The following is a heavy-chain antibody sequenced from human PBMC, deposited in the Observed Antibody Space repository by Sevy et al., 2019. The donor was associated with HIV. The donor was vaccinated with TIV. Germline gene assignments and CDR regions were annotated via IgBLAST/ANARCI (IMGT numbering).Heavy chain of an antibody. D-gene: IGHD5-18*01. J-gene: IGHJ3*02. CDR2: ISGIRTYI. Sequence: GGSLRLSCAASGFTFSDYHMNRIRQAPGKGLVWVSYISGIRTYINYADSVNGRFTISRDNAKNTLFLEMNSLRAEDTAVYYCARRVTAHDGFDIWGQGTMVTVSS. CDR3: ARRVTAHDGFDI. V-gene: IGHV3-11*06. CDR1: GFTFSDYH.